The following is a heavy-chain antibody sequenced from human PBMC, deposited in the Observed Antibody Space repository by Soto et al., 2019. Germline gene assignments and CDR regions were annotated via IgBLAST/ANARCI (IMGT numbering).Heavy chain of an antibody. CDR2: IYYSGST. CDR3: ARRKDYYDSSGWNWFDP. V-gene: IGHV4-39*01. Sequence: SETLSLTCTVSGGSISSSSYYWGWIRQPPGKGLEWIGSIYYSGSTYYNPSLKSRVTISVDTSKNQFSLKLSSVTAADTAVYYCARRKDYYDSSGWNWFDPWGQGTLVTVS. CDR1: GGSISSSSYY. J-gene: IGHJ5*02. D-gene: IGHD3-22*01.